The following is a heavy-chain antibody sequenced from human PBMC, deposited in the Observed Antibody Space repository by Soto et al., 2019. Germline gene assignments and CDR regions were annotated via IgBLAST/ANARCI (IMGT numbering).Heavy chain of an antibody. V-gene: IGHV3-23*01. CDR1: GLTFGNYA. CDR2: ISGSGGST. J-gene: IGHJ4*02. Sequence: PGGSLRLSCAASGLTFGNYAMTWVRYAPAKGLDWVSVISGSGGSTYYADSVKCRFTISRDNSKNTLYLQMNSLGAEDAAVYYCGKACLLRLLDSSFDYWGQGTMGTVSS. CDR3: GKACLLRLLDSSFDY. D-gene: IGHD3-3*01.